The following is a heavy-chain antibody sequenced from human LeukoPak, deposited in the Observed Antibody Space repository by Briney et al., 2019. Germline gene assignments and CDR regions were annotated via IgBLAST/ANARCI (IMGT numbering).Heavy chain of an antibody. CDR2: IYTSGST. CDR3: AREADPLKLERPRWGYYGMDL. Sequence: SSQTLSLTCTVSGDSISSGSYYWSWIRQPAGKGLEWIGRIYTSGSTNYNPSLKSRVTISVDTSKNQFSLKLSSVTAADTAVYYCAREADPLKLERPRWGYYGMDLWGQGTTVTVSS. CDR1: GDSISSGSYY. V-gene: IGHV4-61*02. D-gene: IGHD1-1*01. J-gene: IGHJ6*02.